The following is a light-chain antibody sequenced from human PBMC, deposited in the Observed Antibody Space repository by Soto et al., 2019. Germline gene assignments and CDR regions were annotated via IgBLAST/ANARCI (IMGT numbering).Light chain of an antibody. Sequence: EIVMTQSPATLSVSPGERATLSCRASQSVRSNLAWYQQKPGQAPRLLIYGASTRATGISARFSGSGSGTEFTLTISSLQSEDFAVYYCQQYNNWPPTFGQGTKVDSK. V-gene: IGKV3-15*01. CDR3: QQYNNWPPT. CDR1: QSVRSN. CDR2: GAS. J-gene: IGKJ1*01.